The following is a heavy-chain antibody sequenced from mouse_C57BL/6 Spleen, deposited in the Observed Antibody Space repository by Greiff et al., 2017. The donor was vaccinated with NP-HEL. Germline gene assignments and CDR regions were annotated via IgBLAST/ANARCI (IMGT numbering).Heavy chain of an antibody. CDR2: IWSGGST. D-gene: IGHD2-2*01. V-gene: IGHV2-2*01. CDR1: GFSLTSYG. Sequence: QVQLQQSGPGLVQPSPSLSITCTVSGFSLTSYGVHWVRQSPGKGLEWLGVIWSGGSTAYNAAFISRLSISKDNSQSQVLIKMKKLQCEYTAIYYRARNLYYVYEGWFAYGGQGTLVTVSA. CDR3: ARNLYYVYEGWFAY. J-gene: IGHJ3*01.